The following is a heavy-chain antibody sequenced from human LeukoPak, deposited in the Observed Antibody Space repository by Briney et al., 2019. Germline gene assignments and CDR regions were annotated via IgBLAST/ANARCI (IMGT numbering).Heavy chain of an antibody. CDR1: GGSYSGYY. CDR2: INHSGST. Sequence: SETLSLTCAVYGGSYSGYYWSWIRQPPGKGVEWIGEINHSGSTNYNPSLKSRVTISVDTSKNQFSLKLSSGTAADTAVYYCARRAVIAVAGTNWFDPWGQGTLVTVSS. D-gene: IGHD6-19*01. CDR3: ARRAVIAVAGTNWFDP. J-gene: IGHJ5*02. V-gene: IGHV4-34*01.